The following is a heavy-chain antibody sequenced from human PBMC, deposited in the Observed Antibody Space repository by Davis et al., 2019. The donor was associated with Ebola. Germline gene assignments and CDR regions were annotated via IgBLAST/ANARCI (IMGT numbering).Heavy chain of an antibody. V-gene: IGHV1-18*01. CDR1: GYPFISYG. J-gene: IGHJ6*02. CDR2: ISPFSGNT. Sequence: AASVKVSCKTSGYPFISYGISWVRQAPGQGLEWMGWISPFSGNTNYAQKLQGRVTMTTDTSTSTAYMELRSLRSDDTAVYYCAREGVIAPSNMDVWGQGTSVTVSS. D-gene: IGHD3-22*01. CDR3: AREGVIAPSNMDV.